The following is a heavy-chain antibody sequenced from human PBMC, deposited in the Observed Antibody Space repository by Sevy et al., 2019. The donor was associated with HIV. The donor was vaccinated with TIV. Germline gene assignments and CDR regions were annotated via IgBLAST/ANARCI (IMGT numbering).Heavy chain of an antibody. V-gene: IGHV1-2*02. CDR3: ARGTPFWSGSYYFHS. CDR2: INPNSDGT. Sequence: ASVKVSCKASGYTFTGYQIHWARQAPGQGLQWMGWINPNSDGTNFAQKFQGRVTMTTDTSINTAYMELSRLRSDDTAVYYCARGTPFWSGSYYFHSWGQGTLVTVSS. CDR1: GYTFTGYQ. J-gene: IGHJ4*02. D-gene: IGHD3-3*01.